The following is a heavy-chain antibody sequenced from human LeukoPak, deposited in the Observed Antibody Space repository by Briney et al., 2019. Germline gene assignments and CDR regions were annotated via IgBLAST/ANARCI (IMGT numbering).Heavy chain of an antibody. CDR2: IYYSGST. CDR3: ARDASLWLGSTYFDY. V-gene: IGHV4-30-4*01. D-gene: IGHD3-10*02. CDR1: GGSISSGDYY. Sequence: PSGTLSLTCTVSGGSISSGDYYWSWIRQPPGKGLEWIGYIYYSGSTYYNPSLKSRVTISVDTSKNQFSLKLSSVTAADTAVYYCARDASLWLGSTYFDYWGQGTLVTVSS. J-gene: IGHJ4*02.